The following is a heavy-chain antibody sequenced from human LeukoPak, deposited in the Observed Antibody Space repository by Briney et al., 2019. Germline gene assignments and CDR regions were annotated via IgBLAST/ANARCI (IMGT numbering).Heavy chain of an antibody. CDR1: GYAFTDYY. CDR3: ATLELELRTIDY. V-gene: IGHV1-2*02. D-gene: IGHD1-7*01. CDR2: INPNSGGT. J-gene: IGHJ4*02. Sequence: ASVKVSCKASGYAFTDYYLHWVRQAPGQGLEWMGWINPNSGGTNYAQKFQGRVTMTRDTSISTAYMELSRLRSDDTAVYYCATLELELRTIDYWGQGTLVTVSS.